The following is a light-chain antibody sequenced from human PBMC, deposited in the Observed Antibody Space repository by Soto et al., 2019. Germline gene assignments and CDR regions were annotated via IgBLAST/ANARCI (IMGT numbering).Light chain of an antibody. J-gene: IGLJ3*02. V-gene: IGLV1-51*01. CDR3: GTWDSSLSTWV. CDR2: GTD. Sequence: QSVLTQPPSVSAAPGQKVTISCSRSSSNIGSNSVSWYQQLPGIAPKLLIYGTDTRPSGIPDRFSGSKSGTSATLAITGLQTGDEADYYCGTWDSSLSTWVFGGGTKLTVL. CDR1: SSNIGSNS.